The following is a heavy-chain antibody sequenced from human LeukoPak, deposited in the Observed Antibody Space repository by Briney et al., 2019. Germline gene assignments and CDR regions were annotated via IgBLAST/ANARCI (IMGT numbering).Heavy chain of an antibody. CDR2: IQYHGRDK. CDR1: GFTFRSSG. J-gene: IGHJ4*02. V-gene: IGHV3-30*02. Sequence: GGSLRLSCAASGFTFRSSGMHWVRQAPGKGLEWVAFIQYHGRDKYYADSVKGRFTISRDNSKNTLYMEVNSLRAEDTAVYYCAKEGGRTVAGTFDNWGQGTLVTVSS. D-gene: IGHD6-19*01. CDR3: AKEGGRTVAGTFDN.